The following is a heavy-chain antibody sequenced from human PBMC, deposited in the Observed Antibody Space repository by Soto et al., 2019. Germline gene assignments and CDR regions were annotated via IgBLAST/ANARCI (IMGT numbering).Heavy chain of an antibody. CDR1: GGTFNSYA. CDR3: AREGTAMAFFDY. Sequence: SVKVSCKASGGTFNSYAISWVRQAPGQGLEWMGGIIPIFGTANYAQKFQGRVTITADESTSTAYMELSSLRSEDTAVYYCAREGTAMAFFDYWGQGTLVTVSS. V-gene: IGHV1-69*13. D-gene: IGHD5-18*01. CDR2: IIPIFGTA. J-gene: IGHJ4*02.